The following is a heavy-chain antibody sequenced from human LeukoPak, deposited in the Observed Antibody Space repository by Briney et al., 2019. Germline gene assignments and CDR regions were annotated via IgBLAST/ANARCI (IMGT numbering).Heavy chain of an antibody. CDR3: ARDSDILTGSNYYGMDV. V-gene: IGHV4-59*01. Sequence: SETLSLTCTVSGGSISSYYWSWIRQPPGKGLEWIGYIYYSGSTNYNPSLKSRVTISVDTSKNQFSLRLSFVTAADTAVYYCARDSDILTGSNYYGMDVWGQGTTVTVSS. D-gene: IGHD3-9*01. CDR1: GGSISSYY. J-gene: IGHJ6*02. CDR2: IYYSGST.